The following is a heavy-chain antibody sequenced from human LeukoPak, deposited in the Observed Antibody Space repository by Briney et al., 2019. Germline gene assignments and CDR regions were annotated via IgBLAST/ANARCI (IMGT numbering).Heavy chain of an antibody. CDR3: ARVLSSGYYDSSGYLSD. J-gene: IGHJ4*02. Sequence: ASVKVSCKASGYTFTSYYMHWVRQAPGQGLEWMGIINPSGGSTSYAQKFQGRVTMTRDTSTSTVYMELSSLRSEDTAVYYRARVLSSGYYDSSGYLSDWGQGTLVTVSS. CDR1: GYTFTSYY. D-gene: IGHD3-22*01. V-gene: IGHV1-46*01. CDR2: INPSGGST.